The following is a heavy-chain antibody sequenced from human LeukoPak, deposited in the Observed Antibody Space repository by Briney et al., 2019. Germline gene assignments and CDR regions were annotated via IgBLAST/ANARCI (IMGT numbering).Heavy chain of an antibody. CDR2: INPNSGGT. J-gene: IGHJ5*02. Sequence: ASVKVSCKASGYTFTGYYMHWVRQAPGQGLEWMGWINPNSGGTNYAQKFQGRVTMTRDTSISTAYMELSRLRSEDTAVYYCATSLMVRGVNWFDPWGQGTLVTVSS. D-gene: IGHD3-10*01. V-gene: IGHV1-2*02. CDR1: GYTFTGYY. CDR3: ATSLMVRGVNWFDP.